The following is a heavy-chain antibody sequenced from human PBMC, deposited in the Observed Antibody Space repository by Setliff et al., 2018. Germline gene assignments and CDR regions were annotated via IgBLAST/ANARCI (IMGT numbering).Heavy chain of an antibody. CDR3: ARRNFYYDSSGFALYYYYMDV. V-gene: IGHV1-18*01. D-gene: IGHD3-22*01. CDR1: GFNFITYG. Sequence: ASVKVSCKTSGFNFITYGFSWVRQAPGQGLEWMGWISPYSGETNNAQKFQDRLSVTADTSSKTIYMELRSLTSDDTAVYYCARRNFYYDSSGFALYYYYMDVWGKGTTVTVSS. J-gene: IGHJ6*03. CDR2: ISPYSGET.